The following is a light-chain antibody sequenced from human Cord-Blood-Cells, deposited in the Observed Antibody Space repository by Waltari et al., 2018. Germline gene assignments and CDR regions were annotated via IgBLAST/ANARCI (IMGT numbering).Light chain of an antibody. V-gene: IGKV1-5*01. CDR1: QSISSW. J-gene: IGKJ1*01. CDR3: QQYNSGT. Sequence: DIQMTQSPSTLSASVGDRVTITCRASQSISSWLAWYQQKPGKAPKLLIYDASSLESGVPSMFSDSGSGTEFTLTISSLQPDDFATYYSQQYNSGTFGEGTKVEIK. CDR2: DAS.